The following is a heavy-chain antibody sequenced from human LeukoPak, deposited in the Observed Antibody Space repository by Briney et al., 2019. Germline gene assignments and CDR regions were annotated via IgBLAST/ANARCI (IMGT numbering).Heavy chain of an antibody. V-gene: IGHV4-59*01. J-gene: IGHJ4*02. CDR3: ARDPYDSSWGLCYFDY. CDR2: IYYSGST. D-gene: IGHD3-22*01. CDR1: GGSISSYY. Sequence: SETLSLTCTVSGGSISSYYWSWIRQAPGKGLEWIGYIYYSGSTNYNPSLKSRVTISVDTSKNQLSLKLSSVTAADTAVYYCARDPYDSSWGLCYFDYWGQGNLVTVSS.